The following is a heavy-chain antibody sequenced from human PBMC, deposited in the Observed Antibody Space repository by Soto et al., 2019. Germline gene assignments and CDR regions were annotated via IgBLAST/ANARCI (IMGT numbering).Heavy chain of an antibody. V-gene: IGHV1-45*02. CDR3: ASGGAGSGPFTWELPDH. Sequence: QMQLVQSGAEVKKTGSSVTVSCKALGNTFTYRYLHWVRQAPGQALEWMGWITPFSGDVHYAQKFQERVTITRDWSINTAYMQMSSLRPEDTAMYFCASGGAGSGPFTWELPDHWGQGTLVTVSS. CDR2: ITPFSGDV. J-gene: IGHJ4*02. D-gene: IGHD1-26*01. CDR1: GNTFTYRY.